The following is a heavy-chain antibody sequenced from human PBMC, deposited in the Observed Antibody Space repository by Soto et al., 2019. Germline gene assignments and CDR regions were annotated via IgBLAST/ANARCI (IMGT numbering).Heavy chain of an antibody. V-gene: IGHV3-74*01. Sequence: KDLVWVSRINSDGSSTSYADSVKGRFTISRDNAKNTLYLQMNSLRAEDTAVYYCAKDQVSPLLGIAAAGSFDYWGQGTLVTVSS. D-gene: IGHD6-13*01. CDR2: INSDGSST. CDR3: AKDQVSPLLGIAAAGSFDY. J-gene: IGHJ4*02.